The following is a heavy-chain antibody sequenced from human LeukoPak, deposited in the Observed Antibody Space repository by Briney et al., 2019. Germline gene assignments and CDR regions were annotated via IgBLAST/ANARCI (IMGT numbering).Heavy chain of an antibody. CDR2: ISYDGSDE. CDR3: ARATDYYGSGSYLPLYYFYGMDV. D-gene: IGHD3-10*01. J-gene: IGHJ6*04. CDR1: GFTFSCHA. Sequence: GGSLRLSCAASGFTFSCHAMHWVRQSPGKGLEWVAIISYDGSDEYIADSVKGRFSISRDNSRNTLDLQMNSLTTEDTALYYCARATDYYGSGSYLPLYYFYGMDVWGKGTAVIVSS. V-gene: IGHV3-30*04.